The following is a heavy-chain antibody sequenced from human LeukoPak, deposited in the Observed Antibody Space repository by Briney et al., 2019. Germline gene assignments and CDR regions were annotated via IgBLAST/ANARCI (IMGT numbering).Heavy chain of an antibody. D-gene: IGHD3-16*01. CDR2: TRNKANSYTT. J-gene: IGHJ2*01. Sequence: GGSLRLSCAASGFTFSDHYMDWVRQAPGKGLEWVGRTRNKANSYTTEYAASVKGRFTISRDDSKNSLYLQMSSLRDDDTAVYYCALIMNWSLDLWGRGTLVTVSS. V-gene: IGHV3-72*01. CDR1: GFTFSDHY. CDR3: ALIMNWSLDL.